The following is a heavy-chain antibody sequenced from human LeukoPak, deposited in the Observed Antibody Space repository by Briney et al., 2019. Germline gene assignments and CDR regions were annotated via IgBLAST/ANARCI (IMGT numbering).Heavy chain of an antibody. CDR2: ISGSGGST. J-gene: IGHJ4*02. CDR3: AKKLPKAPLLPQKPGPFDY. Sequence: PGGSLRLSCAASGFTFSSYAMSWVRQAPGKGLEWVSAISGSGGSTYYADSVKGRFTISRDNSKNTLYLQMNSLRAEDTAVYYCAKKLPKAPLLPQKPGPFDYWGQGTLVTVSS. D-gene: IGHD1-14*01. V-gene: IGHV3-23*01. CDR1: GFTFSSYA.